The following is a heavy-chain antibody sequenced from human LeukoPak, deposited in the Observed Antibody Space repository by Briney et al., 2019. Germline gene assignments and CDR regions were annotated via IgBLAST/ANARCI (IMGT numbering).Heavy chain of an antibody. CDR2: LYSDGNT. Sequence: GGSLRLSCAASGFTVINNDMTWVRPAPGKGLEWVSVLYSDGNTKYADSVQGRFTISRDNSKNTLYLEMNSLSPDDTAVYYCARGVEPLAANTLAYWGQGTLVTVSS. V-gene: IGHV3-53*01. CDR1: GFTVINND. D-gene: IGHD1-14*01. CDR3: ARGVEPLAANTLAY. J-gene: IGHJ4*02.